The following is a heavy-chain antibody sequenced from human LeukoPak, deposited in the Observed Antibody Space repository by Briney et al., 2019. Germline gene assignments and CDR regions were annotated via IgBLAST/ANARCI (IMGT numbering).Heavy chain of an antibody. V-gene: IGHV1-69*13. CDR2: IIPIFGTA. D-gene: IGHD3-22*01. J-gene: IGHJ3*02. CDR1: GGTFSSYA. CDR3: AIDYDSSGYLSGDAFDI. Sequence: SVKVSCKASGGTFSSYAISWVRQAPGQRLEWMGGIIPIFGTANYAQKFQGRVTITADESTSTAYMELSSLRSEDTAVYYCAIDYDSSGYLSGDAFDIWGQGTMVTVSS.